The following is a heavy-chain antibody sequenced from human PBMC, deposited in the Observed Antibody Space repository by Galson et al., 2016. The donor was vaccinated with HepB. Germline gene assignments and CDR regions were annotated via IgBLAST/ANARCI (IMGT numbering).Heavy chain of an antibody. CDR3: ARASGVEGSEYYYPLDV. CDR1: GFSFSSHW. J-gene: IGHJ6*02. CDR2: INRDGSFS. Sequence: SLRLSCAASGFSFSSHWMHWVRQAPGKGLMWVARINRDGSFSRFADSVKGRFSISSDNAKNTLHLQMNSLRAEDTALYYCARASGVEGSEYYYPLDVWGLGTTVTVS. V-gene: IGHV3-74*01. D-gene: IGHD3-10*01.